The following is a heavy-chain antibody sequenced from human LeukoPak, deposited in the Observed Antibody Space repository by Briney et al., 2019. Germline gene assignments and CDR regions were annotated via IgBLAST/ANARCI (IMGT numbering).Heavy chain of an antibody. CDR3: ARQPASYASGNYGPWFDP. D-gene: IGHD3-16*01. Sequence: SETLSLTCTVCGGSISSYYWSWIRQPPGKGLECIGYIHYSGNTNYNPSLSSRVTMSIETSKNQFSLKLNSVTAADTALYYCARQPASYASGNYGPWFDPWGQGILVTVSS. V-gene: IGHV4-59*08. J-gene: IGHJ5*02. CDR1: GGSISSYY. CDR2: IHYSGNT.